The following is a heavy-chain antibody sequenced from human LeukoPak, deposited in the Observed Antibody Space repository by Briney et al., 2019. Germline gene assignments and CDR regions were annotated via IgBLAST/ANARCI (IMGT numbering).Heavy chain of an antibody. V-gene: IGHV4-59*02. J-gene: IGHJ4*02. Sequence: SETLSLTCTISGGSVSDYYWSWIRQSPGKGLEWIGYIYYTGSTTYNPSLKSRVTMSADTSKNQFSLNLNSVTAADTAVYYCARYSSSSLDYWGQGTLVTVSS. CDR3: ARYSSSSLDY. D-gene: IGHD6-6*01. CDR1: GGSVSDYY. CDR2: IYYTGST.